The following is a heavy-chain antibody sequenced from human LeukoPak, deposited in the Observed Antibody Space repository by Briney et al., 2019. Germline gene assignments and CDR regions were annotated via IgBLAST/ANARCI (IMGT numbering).Heavy chain of an antibody. CDR3: VRDGEGVAISVNYWFDP. Sequence: ASVKVSCKASGFTFTSYDINWVRQASGQGLEWMGWMNPNNGNTGCAQKFQGRVTMTRDTSISTAYMELRGLRSEDTAVYYCVRDGEGVAISVNYWFDPWGQGTLVTVSS. CDR2: MNPNNGNT. V-gene: IGHV1-8*01. J-gene: IGHJ5*02. CDR1: GFTFTSYD. D-gene: IGHD3-10*01.